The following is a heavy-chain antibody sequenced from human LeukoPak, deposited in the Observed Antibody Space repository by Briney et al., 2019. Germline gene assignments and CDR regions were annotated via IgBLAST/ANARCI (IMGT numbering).Heavy chain of an antibody. CDR2: ISSSSSYI. Sequence: PGGXXRLSCAASGFTFSSYSMNWVRQAPGKGLEWVSSISSSSSYIYYADSVKGRFTISRDNAKNSLYLQMNSLRAEDTAVYYCAREVRFLEWLSSPVDYWGQGTLVTVSS. CDR3: AREVRFLEWLSSPVDY. D-gene: IGHD3-3*01. V-gene: IGHV3-21*01. J-gene: IGHJ4*02. CDR1: GFTFSSYS.